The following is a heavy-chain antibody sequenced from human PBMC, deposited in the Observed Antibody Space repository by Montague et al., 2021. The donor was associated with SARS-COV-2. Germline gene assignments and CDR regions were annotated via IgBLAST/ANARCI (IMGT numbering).Heavy chain of an antibody. Sequence: SRRLSCAASGFTFDDYGMSWVRQAPGKGLEWVSGITRNGGDTGYGDSVKGRFTISRDNAKNSLYLQMTSLRAEDTALYYCSRGFNYGPFDLWGQGSLVTVSS. J-gene: IGHJ4*02. V-gene: IGHV3-20*04. CDR3: SRGFNYGPFDL. CDR2: ITRNGGDT. D-gene: IGHD4-17*01. CDR1: GFTFDDYG.